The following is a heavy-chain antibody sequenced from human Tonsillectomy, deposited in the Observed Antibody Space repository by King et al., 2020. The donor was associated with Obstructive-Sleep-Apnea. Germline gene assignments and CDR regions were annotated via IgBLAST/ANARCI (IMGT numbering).Heavy chain of an antibody. CDR1: GYTFTSYG. CDR2: ISTYTSDT. Sequence: QLVQSGAEVRKRGASVKVSCKPSGYTFTSYGFSWVRQAPGQGLEWMGWISTYTSDTNYAQKLQGRVTMTTDTSTSTAYMELRSLRSDDTAVYYCARDVSLVGSGRKIDYWGQGTLVTVSS. CDR3: ARDVSLVGSGRKIDY. J-gene: IGHJ4*02. V-gene: IGHV1-18*04. D-gene: IGHD6-19*01.